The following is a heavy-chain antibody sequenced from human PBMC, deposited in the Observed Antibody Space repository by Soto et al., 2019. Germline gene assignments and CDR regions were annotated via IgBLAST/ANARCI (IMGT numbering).Heavy chain of an antibody. J-gene: IGHJ4*02. D-gene: IGHD6-19*01. CDR2: IYYTRNT. CDR3: ARHWEQWLGYINY. Sequence: QLQLQESGPGLVKHSETLSLTCTVSGGSISSGSFYWGWIRQPPGKGLEGIGSIYYTRNTYYKPSHKSRITITLNSSKNQISLKLSTVTAADTAVYYCARHWEQWLGYINYWGQGTLVAVSS. CDR1: GGSISSGSFY. V-gene: IGHV4-39*01.